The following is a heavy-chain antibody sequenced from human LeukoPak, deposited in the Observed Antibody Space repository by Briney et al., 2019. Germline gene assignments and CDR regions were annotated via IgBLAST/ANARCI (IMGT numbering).Heavy chain of an antibody. Sequence: GGSLRLSCAASGFTFSSYWMHWVRQAPGKGLVWVSRINSDGSSTSYADSVKGRFTISRDNAKNTLYLQMNSLRAEDTAVYYCARARSRHYDFWSGYFDYWGQGTLVTVSS. D-gene: IGHD3-3*01. CDR2: INSDGSST. J-gene: IGHJ4*02. CDR3: ARARSRHYDFWSGYFDY. V-gene: IGHV3-74*01. CDR1: GFTFSSYW.